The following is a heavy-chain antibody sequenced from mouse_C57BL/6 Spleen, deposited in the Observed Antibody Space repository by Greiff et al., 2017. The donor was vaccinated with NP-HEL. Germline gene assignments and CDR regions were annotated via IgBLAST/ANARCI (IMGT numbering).Heavy chain of an antibody. CDR2: IYTSDSET. Sequence: QVQLQQPGAELVRPGSSVKLSCKASGYTFTSYWMDWVKQRPGQGLEWIGNIYTSDSETHYNQKFKDKATLTVDKSSSTAYMQLSSLTSEDSAVYYCASSDYDGGDYWGQGTSVTVSS. CDR3: ASSDYDGGDY. J-gene: IGHJ4*01. CDR1: GYTFTSYW. V-gene: IGHV1-61*01. D-gene: IGHD2-4*01.